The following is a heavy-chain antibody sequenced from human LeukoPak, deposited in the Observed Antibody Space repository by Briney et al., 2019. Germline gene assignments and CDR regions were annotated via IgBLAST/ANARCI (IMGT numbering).Heavy chain of an antibody. CDR2: ISYDGSNK. V-gene: IGHV3-30-3*01. D-gene: IGHD3-16*01. Sequence: GGSLRLSCAASGFTFSSYAMHWVRQAPGKGLEWVAVISYDGSNKYYADSVKGRFTISRDNSKNTLYLQMNSLRAEDTAVYYCARAVPWGYFDYWGQGTLVTVSS. CDR1: GFTFSSYA. CDR3: ARAVPWGYFDY. J-gene: IGHJ4*02.